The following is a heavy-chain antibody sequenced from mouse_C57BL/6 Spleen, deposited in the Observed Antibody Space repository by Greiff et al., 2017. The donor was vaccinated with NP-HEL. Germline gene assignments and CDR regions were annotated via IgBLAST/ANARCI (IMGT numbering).Heavy chain of an antibody. V-gene: IGHV1-78*01. Sequence: QVQLQQSDAELVKPGASVKISCKVSGYTFTDHTIHWMKQRPEQGLEWIGYIYPRDGSTKYNETFKGKATLTADKSSSTAYMQLNSLTSEDSAVDFYARKKSSGLYAMDYWGQGTSVTVSS. J-gene: IGHJ4*01. D-gene: IGHD3-2*02. CDR1: GYTFTDHT. CDR3: ARKKSSGLYAMDY. CDR2: IYPRDGST.